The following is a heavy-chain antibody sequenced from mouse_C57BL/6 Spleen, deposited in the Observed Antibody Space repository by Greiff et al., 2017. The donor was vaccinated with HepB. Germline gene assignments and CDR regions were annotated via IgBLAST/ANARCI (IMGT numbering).Heavy chain of an antibody. V-gene: IGHV1-52*01. CDR3: ARYYYGSSYVMDY. CDR2: IDPSDSET. CDR1: GYTFTSYW. Sequence: VQLQQSGAELVRPGSSVKLSCKASGYTFTSYWMHWVKQRPIQGLEWIGNIDPSDSETHYNQKFKDKATLTVDKSSSTAYMQLSSLTSEDSAVYYCARYYYGSSYVMDYWGQGTSVTVSS. J-gene: IGHJ4*01. D-gene: IGHD1-1*01.